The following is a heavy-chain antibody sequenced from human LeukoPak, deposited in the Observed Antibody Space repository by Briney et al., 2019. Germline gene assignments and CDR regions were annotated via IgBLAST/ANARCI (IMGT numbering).Heavy chain of an antibody. D-gene: IGHD2-2*01. CDR1: GGSFSTYY. J-gene: IGHJ4*02. V-gene: IGHV4-34*01. Sequence: PSETLSLTCALSGGSFSTYYWSWIRQPPGKGLEWIGEINHSGSTNYKPSLKSRVTISVDTSKNQFSLKVSSVTAADTALYYCARGCITTSCMDYWGQGTLVTVSS. CDR3: ARGCITTSCMDY. CDR2: INHSGST.